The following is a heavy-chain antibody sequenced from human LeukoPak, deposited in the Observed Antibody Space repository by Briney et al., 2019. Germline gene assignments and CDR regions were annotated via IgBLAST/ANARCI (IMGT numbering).Heavy chain of an antibody. V-gene: IGHV1-2*02. J-gene: IGHJ4*02. CDR1: GYTFTNYG. D-gene: IGHD4-11*01. CDR2: INPNSGGT. CDR3: ARGFYSNYCYFDY. Sequence: ASVKVSCKASGYTFTNYGISWVRQAPGQGLEWMGWINPNSGGTNYAQKFQGRVTMTRDTSISTAYMEMSRLRSDDTAVYYCARGFYSNYCYFDYWGQGTLVTVSS.